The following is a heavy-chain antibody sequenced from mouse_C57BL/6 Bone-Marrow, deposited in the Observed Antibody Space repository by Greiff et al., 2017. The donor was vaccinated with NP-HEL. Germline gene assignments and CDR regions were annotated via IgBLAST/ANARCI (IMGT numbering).Heavy chain of an antibody. D-gene: IGHD1-1*01. CDR2: IYPSDSET. CDR1: GYTFTSYW. CDR3: ARSYGSKYFDY. V-gene: IGHV1-61*01. Sequence: VQLQQSGAELVRPGSSVKLSCKASGYTFTSYWMDWVKQRPGQGLEWIGNIYPSDSETHYNQKFKDKATLTVDKSSSTAYMQLSSLTSEDSAVYYCARSYGSKYFDYWGQGTTLTVSS. J-gene: IGHJ2*01.